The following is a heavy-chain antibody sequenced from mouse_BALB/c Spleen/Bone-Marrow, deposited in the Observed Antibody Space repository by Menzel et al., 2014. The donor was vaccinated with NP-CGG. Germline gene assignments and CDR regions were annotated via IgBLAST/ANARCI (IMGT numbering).Heavy chain of an antibody. CDR3: ARACSSSGYSDY. V-gene: IGHV5-17*02. D-gene: IGHD1-1*01. J-gene: IGHJ2*01. CDR1: GFTFSSFG. CDR2: ISSGSSTI. Sequence: EVQLVESGGGLVQPGGSRKLSCAASGFTFSSFGMHWVRQAPEKGLEWVAYISSGSSTIHYADTVMGRFTISRDNPKNTLFLQMTSLRSEDTAIYYCARACSSSGYSDYWGQGTTLTVSS.